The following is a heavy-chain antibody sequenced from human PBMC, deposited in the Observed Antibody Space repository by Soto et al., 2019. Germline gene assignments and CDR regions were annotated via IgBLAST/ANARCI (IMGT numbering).Heavy chain of an antibody. Sequence: GESLKISCAASGFTFSSYSMNWVRQAPGKGLEWVSYISSSSSTIYYADSVKGRFTISRDNAKNSLYLQMNSLRDEDTAVYYCARDPPYCSGGSCYYYYGMDVWGQGTTVTVSS. D-gene: IGHD2-15*01. CDR2: ISSSSSTI. CDR1: GFTFSSYS. V-gene: IGHV3-48*02. CDR3: ARDPPYCSGGSCYYYYGMDV. J-gene: IGHJ6*02.